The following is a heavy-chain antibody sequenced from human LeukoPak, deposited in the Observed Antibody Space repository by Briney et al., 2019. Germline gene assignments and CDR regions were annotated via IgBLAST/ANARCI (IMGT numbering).Heavy chain of an antibody. V-gene: IGHV4-39*07. Sequence: SETLSLTCTVPGGSISSSSYYWGWIRQPPGKGLEWIGSIYYSGSTYYNPSLKSRVTISVDTSKNQFSLKLSSVTAADTAVYYCARGWVGDWFDPWGQGTLVTVSS. J-gene: IGHJ5*02. D-gene: IGHD1-26*01. CDR2: IYYSGST. CDR3: ARGWVGDWFDP. CDR1: GGSISSSSYY.